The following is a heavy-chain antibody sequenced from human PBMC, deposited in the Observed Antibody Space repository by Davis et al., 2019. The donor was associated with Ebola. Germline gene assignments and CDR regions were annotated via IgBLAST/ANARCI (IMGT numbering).Heavy chain of an antibody. CDR1: GYTFTSHY. CDR3: ARSNYGESEDRRYLDL. J-gene: IGHJ2*01. V-gene: IGHV1-46*01. CDR2: INAATGHP. D-gene: IGHD4-17*01. Sequence: SVTVSCKASGYTFTSHYMHWVRQAPGQGLEWMGIINAATGHPTNAQKFQGRLTMTTDTSTSTVYMELSSLRSEDTAVYYCARSNYGESEDRRYLDLWGRGTPVTVSS.